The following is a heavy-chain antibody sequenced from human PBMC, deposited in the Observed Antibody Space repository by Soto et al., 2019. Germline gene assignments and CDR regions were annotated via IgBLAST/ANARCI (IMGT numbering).Heavy chain of an antibody. J-gene: IGHJ4*02. Sequence: APVKVSCKASGYTLSRYGVNWVRQAPGQGLEWMGWIRSYNNSTNYAQKLQGRVTMTTDTSTNTAYMELRSLRSDDTAVYYCARHGNVDDYWGQGTLVTVSS. CDR2: IRSYNNST. V-gene: IGHV1-18*01. CDR1: GYTLSRYG. D-gene: IGHD2-15*01. CDR3: ARHGNVDDY.